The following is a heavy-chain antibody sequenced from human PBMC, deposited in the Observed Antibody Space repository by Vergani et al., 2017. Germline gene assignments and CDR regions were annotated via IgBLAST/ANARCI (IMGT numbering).Heavy chain of an antibody. CDR2: IKQDGSEK. Sequence: EVQLVESGGGLVQPGGSLRLSCAASGFTFSSYWMSWVRQAPGKGLEWVATIKQDGSEKYYVDSVKGRFTISRDNAKNSLYLQMNSLRAEDTAVYYCAREGLHYYDSSGYDPKDENGYFDLWGRGTLVTVSS. CDR3: AREGLHYYDSSGYDPKDENGYFDL. D-gene: IGHD3-22*01. J-gene: IGHJ2*01. V-gene: IGHV3-7*01. CDR1: GFTFSSYW.